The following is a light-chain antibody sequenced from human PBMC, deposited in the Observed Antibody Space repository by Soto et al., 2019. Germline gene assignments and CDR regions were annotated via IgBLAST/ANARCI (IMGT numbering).Light chain of an antibody. J-gene: IGKJ4*01. Sequence: DMQMTQSPSTLSASVGDRVTITCRASQSISTWLAWYQQKPGKAPDLLIYDASSFQTGVPSRFSGSGAGTEFTLTIASLQPDDFATYYCQQYDTYPLSFGGGTEVEIK. V-gene: IGKV1-5*01. CDR2: DAS. CDR1: QSISTW. CDR3: QQYDTYPLS.